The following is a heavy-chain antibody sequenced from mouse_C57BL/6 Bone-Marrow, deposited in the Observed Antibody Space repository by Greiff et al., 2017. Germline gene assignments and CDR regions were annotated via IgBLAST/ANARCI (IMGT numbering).Heavy chain of an antibody. J-gene: IGHJ1*03. D-gene: IGHD1-1*01. V-gene: IGHV1-69*01. Sequence: QVQLQQPGAELVMPGASVKLSCKASGYTFTSYWMHWVKQRPGQGLEWIGEIDPSDSYTNYNQKFKGKSTLTVDKSSSTAYMQLSSLTSEDSAVYYCARRHYCGSHFDVWGTGTTVTVSS. CDR2: IDPSDSYT. CDR1: GYTFTSYW. CDR3: ARRHYCGSHFDV.